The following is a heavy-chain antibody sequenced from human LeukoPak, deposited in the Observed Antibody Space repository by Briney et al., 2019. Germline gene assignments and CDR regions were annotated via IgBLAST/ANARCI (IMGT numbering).Heavy chain of an antibody. D-gene: IGHD1-26*01. J-gene: IGHJ3*02. CDR1: GGSISSYY. V-gene: IGHV4-59*01. CDR2: IYYSGST. Sequence: SETLSLTCTVSGGSISSYYWSWIRRPPGKGLEWIGYIYYSGSTNYNPSLKSRVTISVDTSKNQFSLKLSSVTAADTAVYYCARVPKRYSGSYYTAFDIWGQGTMVTVSS. CDR3: ARVPKRYSGSYYTAFDI.